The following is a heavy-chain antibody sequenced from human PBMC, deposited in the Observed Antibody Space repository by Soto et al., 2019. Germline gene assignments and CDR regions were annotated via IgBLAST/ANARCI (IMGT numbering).Heavy chain of an antibody. J-gene: IGHJ6*02. CDR1: GYTFTSYA. CDR3: ARGRPXYDFWSGYFDYYYGMDV. CDR2: INTNTGNP. D-gene: IGHD3-3*01. V-gene: IGHV7-4-1*01. Sequence: QVQLVQSGSELKKPGASVKVSCKASGYTFTSYAMNWVRQAPGQGLEWMGWINTNTGNPTYAQGFTGRFVFSLDTSVSTAYLQICSLKAEDTAVYYCARGRPXYDFWSGYFDYYYGMDVWGQGTTVTVSS.